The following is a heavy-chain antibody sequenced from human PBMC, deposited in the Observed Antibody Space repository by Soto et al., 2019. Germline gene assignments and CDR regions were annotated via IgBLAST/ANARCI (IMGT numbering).Heavy chain of an antibody. J-gene: IGHJ4*02. Sequence: EVQLLESGGGLVQPGGSLRLSCEASGFTFSSYAMRWVRQAPGKGLEWVSAISGSGGSTYYADSVKGRFTISRDNSKNTLYLQRNSLRDEDTAVYYCAKYDWNGRVGATTRAFDYGGQGSLVTVSS. D-gene: IGHD1-26*01. CDR3: AKYDWNGRVGATTRAFDY. CDR2: ISGSGGST. V-gene: IGHV3-23*01. CDR1: GFTFSSYA.